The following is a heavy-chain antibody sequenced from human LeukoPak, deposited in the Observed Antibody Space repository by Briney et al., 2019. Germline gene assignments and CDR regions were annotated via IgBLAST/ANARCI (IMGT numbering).Heavy chain of an antibody. CDR1: GFTFSSYS. CDR2: ISSSSSYI. Sequence: GGSLRLSCAASGFTFSSYSMNWVRQAPGKGLEWVSSISSSSSYIYYADSVKGRFTISRDNAKNSLYLQMNSLRAEDTAVYYCARGPRRSWVVPAARGDWFDPWGQGTLVTVSS. J-gene: IGHJ5*02. CDR3: ARGPRRSWVVPAARGDWFDP. D-gene: IGHD2-2*01. V-gene: IGHV3-21*01.